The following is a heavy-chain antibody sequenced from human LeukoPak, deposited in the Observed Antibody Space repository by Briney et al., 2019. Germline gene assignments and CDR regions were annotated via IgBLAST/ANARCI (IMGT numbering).Heavy chain of an antibody. CDR3: AKAYTIFGEVIFQYHYMDV. D-gene: IGHD3-3*01. CDR1: GFTFSSYG. J-gene: IGHJ6*03. Sequence: PGGALRLSCAASGFTFSSYGIPWVRQAPGKGLEWVADISYDGSNKYYADSVKGRFTISRDNSKNTLYLQMNSLRAEDTAVYYCAKAYTIFGEVIFQYHYMDVWGKGTTVTVSS. CDR2: ISYDGSNK. V-gene: IGHV3-30*18.